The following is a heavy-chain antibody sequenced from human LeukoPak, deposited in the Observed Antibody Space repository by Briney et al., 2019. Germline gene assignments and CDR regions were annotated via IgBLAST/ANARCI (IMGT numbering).Heavy chain of an antibody. D-gene: IGHD2-2*01. Sequence: GASVKVSCKASGYTFTGYYIHWVRQAPEQGLEWMGWINPNNGDTNYTQKFQGRVTMTRDTSISTAYMELSRLRSDDTAVYYCARDPSSTSDLVDYWGQGTLVTVSS. CDR1: GYTFTGYY. CDR3: ARDPSSTSDLVDY. V-gene: IGHV1-2*02. J-gene: IGHJ4*02. CDR2: INPNNGDT.